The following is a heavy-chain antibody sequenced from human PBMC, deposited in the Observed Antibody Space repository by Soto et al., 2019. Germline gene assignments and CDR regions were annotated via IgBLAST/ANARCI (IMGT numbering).Heavy chain of an antibody. CDR2: IRNKADNYAT. J-gene: IGHJ6*02. D-gene: IGHD6-13*01. V-gene: IGHV3-73*02. Sequence: VQLVESGGGLVQPGGSLKLSCAASGLTFSASAMHWVRQASGKGLEWVGRIRNKADNYATVYNAPVQGRFTLSRDDSSSMAYLQMNSLRAEDTAVYYCARDLKQQLAFPNYYYGMDVWGQGTTVTVSS. CDR3: ARDLKQQLAFPNYYYGMDV. CDR1: GLTFSASA.